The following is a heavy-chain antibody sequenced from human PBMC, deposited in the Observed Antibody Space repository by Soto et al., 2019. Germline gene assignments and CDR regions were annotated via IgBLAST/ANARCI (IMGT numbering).Heavy chain of an antibody. J-gene: IGHJ3*02. CDR1: GFTFSSYA. Sequence: GGSLRLSCAASGFTFSSYAMSWVRQAPGKGLEWVSAISGSGGSTYYADSVKGRFTISRDNSKNTLYLQMNSLRAEDTAVYYGPIVVVPADIGDDAFDIWGQGTMVTVSS. CDR3: PIVVVPADIGDDAFDI. CDR2: ISGSGGST. D-gene: IGHD2-2*02. V-gene: IGHV3-23*01.